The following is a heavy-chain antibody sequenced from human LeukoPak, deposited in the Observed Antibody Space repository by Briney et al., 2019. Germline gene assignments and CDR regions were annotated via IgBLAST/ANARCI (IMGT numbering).Heavy chain of an antibody. CDR3: ARCSGSYYLVDFDY. V-gene: IGHV4-59*12. D-gene: IGHD1-26*01. Sequence: SETLSLTCTVSGGSISSYYWSWIRQPPGKGLEWIGSIYYSGSTYYNPSLKSRVTISVDTPKNQFSLKLSSVTAADTAVYYCARCSGSYYLVDFDYWGQGTLVTVSS. CDR1: GGSISSYY. CDR2: IYYSGST. J-gene: IGHJ4*02.